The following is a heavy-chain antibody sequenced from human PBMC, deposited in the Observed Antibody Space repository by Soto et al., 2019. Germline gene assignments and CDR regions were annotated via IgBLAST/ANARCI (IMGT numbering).Heavy chain of an antibody. CDR1: GFSLSTSGVG. D-gene: IGHD3-10*01. CDR3: AHSIRGVTTHHWFDP. J-gene: IGHJ5*02. V-gene: IGHV2-5*02. Sequence: QITLKESGPTLVKPTQTLTLTCTFSGFSLSTSGVGVGWIRQPPGKALEWLALIYWDDDKRYSPSLKSRLTITKDTSKNQVVLTMTNMDPVDTATHYCAHSIRGVTTHHWFDPWGQGTLVTVSS. CDR2: IYWDDDK.